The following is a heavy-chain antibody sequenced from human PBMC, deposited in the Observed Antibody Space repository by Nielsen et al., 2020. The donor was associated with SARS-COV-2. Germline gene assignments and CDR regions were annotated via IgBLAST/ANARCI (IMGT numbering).Heavy chain of an antibody. D-gene: IGHD3-10*01. CDR3: ARARLITMVRGFAY. J-gene: IGHJ4*02. CDR2: INTNTGNP. V-gene: IGHV7-4-1*02. CDR1: GYTFTNYV. Sequence: VKVSCKASGYTFTNYVMNWVRQAPGQGLEWMGRINTNTGNPTHAQGFTGRFVFSVDTSVSTAYLQISSLKAEDTAVYYCARARLITMVRGFAYWGQGSLVTVSS.